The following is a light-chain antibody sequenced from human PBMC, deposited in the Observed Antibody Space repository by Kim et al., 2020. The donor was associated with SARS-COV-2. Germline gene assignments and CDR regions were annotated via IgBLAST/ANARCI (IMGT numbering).Light chain of an antibody. J-gene: IGKJ2*01. CDR1: QGVWIQC. CDR2: SVS. V-gene: IGKV3-20*01. Sequence: GVRATLSSRSSQGVWIQCFAWYQEKTGQAPKLLNYSVSSRATGVPDRFSGIGTGTNFTLTISRLEPEGFAMYYCQQDGIAPPYTFGRGTKLEIK. CDR3: QQDGIAPPYT.